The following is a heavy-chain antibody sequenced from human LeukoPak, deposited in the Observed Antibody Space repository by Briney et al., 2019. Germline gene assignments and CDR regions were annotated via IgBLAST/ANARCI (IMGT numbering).Heavy chain of an antibody. CDR3: ARVGYSGYDSDFDY. CDR1: GYTFTSYD. J-gene: IGHJ4*02. Sequence: ASVKVSCKASGYTFTSYDINWVRQATGQGLEWMGWMNPNSGNTGYAQKFQGRVTMTRDTSISTAYMELSRLRSDDTAVYYCARVGYSGYDSDFDYWGQGTLVTVSS. V-gene: IGHV1-8*01. CDR2: MNPNSGNT. D-gene: IGHD5-12*01.